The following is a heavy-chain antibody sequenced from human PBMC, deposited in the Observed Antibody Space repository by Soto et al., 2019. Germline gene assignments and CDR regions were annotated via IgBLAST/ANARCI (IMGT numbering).Heavy chain of an antibody. V-gene: IGHV3-9*01. CDR2: ISWNSGSI. Sequence: EVQLVESGGGLVQPGRSLRLSSAASGFTFDDYAMHWVRQAPGKGLEWVSGISWNSGSIGYADSVKGRFTISRDNAKNSLYLQMNSLRAEDTALYYCAKDRHSNYAAGYYFDYWGQGTLVTVSS. J-gene: IGHJ4*02. D-gene: IGHD4-4*01. CDR3: AKDRHSNYAAGYYFDY. CDR1: GFTFDDYA.